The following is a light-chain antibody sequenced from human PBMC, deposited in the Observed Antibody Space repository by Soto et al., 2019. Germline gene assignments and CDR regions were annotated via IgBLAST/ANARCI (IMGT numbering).Light chain of an antibody. V-gene: IGKV3-20*01. Sequence: EIVVTQSPATLSVSPGERVTLSCRASQSVSSSLAWYQQRPGQAPKLLIYGASNRATGIPDRFSGSGSGTDFTLTISRLEPEDFAVYYCQQYGSSGTFGQGTKVYIK. CDR1: QSVSSS. J-gene: IGKJ1*01. CDR3: QQYGSSGT. CDR2: GAS.